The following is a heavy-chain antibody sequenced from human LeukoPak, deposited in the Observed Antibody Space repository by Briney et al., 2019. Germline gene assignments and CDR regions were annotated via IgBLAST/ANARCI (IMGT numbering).Heavy chain of an antibody. CDR2: ISNSGGST. J-gene: IGHJ4*02. D-gene: IGHD3-3*01. V-gene: IGHV3-23*01. CDR3: AKSGIAIFGVVISLTFDY. CDR1: GFTFSSYV. Sequence: GGSLRLSCAASGFTFSSYVMSWVRQAPGKGLEWVSSISNSGGSTYYADSVKGRFTISRDNSKNTLYLQMNSLRAEDTAVYYCAKSGIAIFGVVISLTFDYWGQGTLVTVSS.